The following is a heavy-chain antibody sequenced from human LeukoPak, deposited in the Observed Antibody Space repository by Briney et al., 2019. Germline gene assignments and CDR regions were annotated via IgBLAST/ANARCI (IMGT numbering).Heavy chain of an antibody. V-gene: IGHV1-2*02. Sequence: ASVKVSCKASGYTFTGYYMHWVRQAPGQGLEWMGWINPNSGGTNYAQKFQGRVTMTRDTSISTAYMELSRLRSDDTAVYYCARDFWSGYGDAFDIWGQGTMVTVSS. D-gene: IGHD3-3*01. CDR3: ARDFWSGYGDAFDI. CDR2: INPNSGGT. CDR1: GYTFTGYY. J-gene: IGHJ3*02.